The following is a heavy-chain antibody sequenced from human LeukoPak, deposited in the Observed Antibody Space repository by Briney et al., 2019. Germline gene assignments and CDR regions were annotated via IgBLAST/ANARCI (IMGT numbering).Heavy chain of an antibody. J-gene: IGHJ3*02. CDR3: AQGAFDI. CDR2: IYYSGST. V-gene: IGHV4-30-4*01. CDR1: SGSISSGGYY. Sequence: SQTLSLTCTVSSGSISSGGYYWSWIRQPPGKGLEWIGYIYYSGSTYYNPSLKSRLTISVDASKNQFSLNLSSVTATDTAVYYCAQGAFDIWGQGTMVTVSS.